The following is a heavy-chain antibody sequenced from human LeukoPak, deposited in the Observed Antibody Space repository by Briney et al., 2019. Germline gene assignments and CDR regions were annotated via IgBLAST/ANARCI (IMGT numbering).Heavy chain of an antibody. Sequence: SGGSLRLSCAASGFTFTNYDMHWVRQATGKGLEWVSSIGTAGDTYYLDSVKGRFTISRNNSKNTLYLQMNSLRAEDTAVYYCARESSGWSGFDYWGQGTLVTVSS. J-gene: IGHJ4*02. CDR2: IGTAGDT. V-gene: IGHV3-13*04. D-gene: IGHD6-19*01. CDR3: ARESSGWSGFDY. CDR1: GFTFTNYD.